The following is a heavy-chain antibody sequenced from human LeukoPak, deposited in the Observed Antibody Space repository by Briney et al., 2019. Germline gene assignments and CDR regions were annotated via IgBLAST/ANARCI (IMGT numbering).Heavy chain of an antibody. D-gene: IGHD6-13*01. CDR1: GGSISSSSYY. CDR3: ARALAAAGPPGPYFDY. J-gene: IGHJ4*02. V-gene: IGHV4-39*07. Sequence: SETLSLTCTVSGGSISSSSYYWGWIRQPPGKGLEWIGSIYYSGSTYYNPSLKSRVTISVDKSKNQFSLKLSSVTAADTAVYYCARALAAAGPPGPYFDYWGQGTLVTVSS. CDR2: IYYSGST.